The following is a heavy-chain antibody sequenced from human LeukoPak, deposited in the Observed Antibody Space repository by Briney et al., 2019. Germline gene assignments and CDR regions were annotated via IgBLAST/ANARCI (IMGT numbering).Heavy chain of an antibody. D-gene: IGHD2-8*01. Sequence: ASVKVSCKASGYTFTSYGISWVRQAPGQGLEWMGWISAYNGNTNYAQKLQGRVTMTTDTSTSTAYMELRSLRSDDTAVYYCAREALPNGVWRVGWFDPWGQGTLVTVSS. CDR1: GYTFTSYG. CDR2: ISAYNGNT. V-gene: IGHV1-18*01. CDR3: AREALPNGVWRVGWFDP. J-gene: IGHJ5*02.